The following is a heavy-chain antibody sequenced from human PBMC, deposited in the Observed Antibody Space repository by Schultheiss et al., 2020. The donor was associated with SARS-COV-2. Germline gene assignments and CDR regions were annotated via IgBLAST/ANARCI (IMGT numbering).Heavy chain of an antibody. V-gene: IGHV3-30*07. CDR2: ISYDGSNK. CDR1: GFTFSSYA. CDR3: AKDPSVAARPTYFDY. D-gene: IGHD6-6*01. Sequence: GESLKISCAASGFTFSSYAMHWVRQAPGKGLEWVAVISYDGSNKYYADSVKGRFTISRDNSKNTLYLQMNSLRAEDTAVYYCAKDPSVAARPTYFDYWGQGTLVTVSS. J-gene: IGHJ4*02.